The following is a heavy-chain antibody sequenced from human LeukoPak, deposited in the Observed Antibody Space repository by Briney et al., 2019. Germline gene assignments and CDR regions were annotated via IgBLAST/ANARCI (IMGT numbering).Heavy chain of an antibody. J-gene: IGHJ3*02. V-gene: IGHV4-61*02. D-gene: IGHD2-15*01. Sequence: SETLSLTCSVSGGSINSGNYYWSWIRQPAGKGLEWIGRMYTSGSTNYNPSLKSRVSISVDTSKNQFSLKLTSVTAADTAVYYCARYLGYCSGGSCLQWAFDIWGQGTMVTVSS. CDR1: GGSINSGNYY. CDR3: ARYLGYCSGGSCLQWAFDI. CDR2: MYTSGST.